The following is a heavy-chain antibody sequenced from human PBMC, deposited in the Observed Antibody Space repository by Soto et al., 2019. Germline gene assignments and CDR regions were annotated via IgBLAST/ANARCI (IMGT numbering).Heavy chain of an antibody. V-gene: IGHV3-23*01. D-gene: IGHD3-3*01. Sequence: GGSLRLSCAASGFTFSSYAMSWVRQAPGKGLEWVSGISGTGGSTYYADSVKGRFAISRDNSKNTLYLQMNSLRAEDTAVYYCSKGEGFLEWLLSLDPWGQGTLVTVSS. CDR3: SKGEGFLEWLLSLDP. J-gene: IGHJ5*02. CDR1: GFTFSSYA. CDR2: ISGTGGST.